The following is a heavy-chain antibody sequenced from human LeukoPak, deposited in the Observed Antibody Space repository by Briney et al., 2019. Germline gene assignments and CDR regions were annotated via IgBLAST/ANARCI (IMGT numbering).Heavy chain of an antibody. V-gene: IGHV3-74*01. CDR3: ARAQSDPGDAFDI. J-gene: IGHJ3*02. CDR2: INSDGSST. CDR1: GFTFSSYW. Sequence: GGSLRLSCAASGFTFSSYWMHWVRQAPGKGLVWVSRINSDGSSTSYADSVKGRFTISRDNAKNTLYLQMNSLRAEDTAVYYCARAQSDPGDAFDIWGQGTMVTVSS. D-gene: IGHD2-21*02.